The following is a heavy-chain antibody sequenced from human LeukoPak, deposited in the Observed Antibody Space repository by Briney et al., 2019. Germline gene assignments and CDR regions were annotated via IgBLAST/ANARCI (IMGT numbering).Heavy chain of an antibody. V-gene: IGHV3-48*01. Sequence: GGSLRLSCAASGFTFSDHTMNWVRQAPGKGLEWLSYIDTWGTTIYYADSVKGRFTMSRDNAKNSLYLQMNSLRAEDTAVYFCAVLGTRGRIDYWGQGTLVTVSS. D-gene: IGHD3-3*02. CDR2: IDTWGTTI. CDR3: AVLGTRGRIDY. CDR1: GFTFSDHT. J-gene: IGHJ4*02.